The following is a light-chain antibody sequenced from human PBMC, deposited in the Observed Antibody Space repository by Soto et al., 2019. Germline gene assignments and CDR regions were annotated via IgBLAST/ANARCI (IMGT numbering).Light chain of an antibody. J-gene: IGKJ5*01. Sequence: EIVLTQSPATLSLSPGERATLSCTASQTISRFLAWYRQKPGQAPRLLIYGASSRATGIPVRFSGSGSGTEFTLTISSLQSEDFAVYYCQQYYTWPLTFGQGTRLEIK. CDR3: QQYYTWPLT. V-gene: IGKV3-15*01. CDR2: GAS. CDR1: QTISRF.